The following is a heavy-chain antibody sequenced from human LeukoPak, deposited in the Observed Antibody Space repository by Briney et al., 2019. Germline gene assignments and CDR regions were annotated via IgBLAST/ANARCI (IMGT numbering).Heavy chain of an antibody. D-gene: IGHD3-22*01. CDR1: GXTFSSYW. CDR3: AKDSKYYDSSGYYRY. J-gene: IGHJ4*02. Sequence: PGGSLRLSCAASGXTFSSYWMHWVRQAPGKGLEWVAVISYDGSNKYYADSVKGRFTISRDNSKNTLYLQMNSLRAEDTAVYYCAKDSKYYDSSGYYRYWGQGTLVTVSS. CDR2: ISYDGSNK. V-gene: IGHV3-30*18.